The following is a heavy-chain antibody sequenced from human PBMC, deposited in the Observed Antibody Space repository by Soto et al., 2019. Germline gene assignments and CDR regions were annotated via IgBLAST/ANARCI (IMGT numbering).Heavy chain of an antibody. CDR1: GGSITSGGYY. CDR2: IYQSGSA. J-gene: IGHJ6*02. Sequence: PSETLSLTCTVSGGSITSGGYYWSWIRQSPGQGLEWIGYIYQSGSAFYNPSLKTRATILVDRSKNQFSLNLTSVTAADAAVYYCARAFYGVDLWGQGTTVTVSS. CDR3: ARAFYGVDL. V-gene: IGHV4-30-2*06.